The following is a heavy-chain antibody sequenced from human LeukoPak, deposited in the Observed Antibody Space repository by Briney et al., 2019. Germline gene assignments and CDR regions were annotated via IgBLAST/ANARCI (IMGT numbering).Heavy chain of an antibody. CDR3: ARRGDRGYSGYDWGWFDP. CDR2: IYHTGNT. V-gene: IGHV4-4*02. J-gene: IGHJ5*02. D-gene: IGHD5-12*01. Sequence: SETLSLTCAVSGGSISSSNWWTWVRQPPGKGLEWIGEIYHTGNTNYNPSLKSRVTISVDKSKNQFSVMLSSVTAADTAMYYCARRGDRGYSGYDWGWFDPWGQGTLVTVSS. CDR1: GGSISSSNW.